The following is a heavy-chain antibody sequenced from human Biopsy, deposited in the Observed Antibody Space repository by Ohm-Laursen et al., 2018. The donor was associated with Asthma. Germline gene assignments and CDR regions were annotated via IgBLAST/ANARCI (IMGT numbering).Heavy chain of an antibody. CDR2: IYYSGST. J-gene: IGHJ6*02. Sequence: SQTLSLTCTVSGGSISSGGYYWSWIRQHPGKGLEWIGYIYYSGSTYYNPSLKSRVTISVDTSKNQFSLKLSSVTAADTAVCYCARVPHYDILTGFTLRYYYGMDVWGQGTTVTVSS. D-gene: IGHD3-9*01. CDR3: ARVPHYDILTGFTLRYYYGMDV. V-gene: IGHV4-31*03. CDR1: GGSISSGGYY.